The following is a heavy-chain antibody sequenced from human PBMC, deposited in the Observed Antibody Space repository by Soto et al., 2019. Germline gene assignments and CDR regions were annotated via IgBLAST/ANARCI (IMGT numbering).Heavy chain of an antibody. V-gene: IGHV1-2*02. CDR1: GYTFTAYS. CDR2: INPNSGGT. Sequence: ASVKVSCKASGYTFTAYSMHWVRQAPGQGLEWMGWINPNSGGTNYAQKFQGRVTMTRDTSISTAYMELSSLKSDDTALYFCARSSGTYSDFDYWGQGTQVTVSS. J-gene: IGHJ4*01. D-gene: IGHD1-26*01. CDR3: ARSSGTYSDFDY.